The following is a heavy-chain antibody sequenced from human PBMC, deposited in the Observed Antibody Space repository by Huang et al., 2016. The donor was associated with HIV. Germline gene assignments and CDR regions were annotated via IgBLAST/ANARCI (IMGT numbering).Heavy chain of an antibody. V-gene: IGHV1-18*01. J-gene: IGHJ4*02. CDR3: ASETSQLLGLDF. D-gene: IGHD1-26*01. Sequence: QVQLVQSGPKVKKPGASVKVSCKASGHSFTNYAIYWVRQAPGQGLEWMGWITAYNGNTNSAQKVQGRVTMTTDTSTNRAYLEVRSLRSDDTAVYFCASETSQLLGLDFWGQGTLVTVSS. CDR1: GHSFTNYA. CDR2: ITAYNGNT.